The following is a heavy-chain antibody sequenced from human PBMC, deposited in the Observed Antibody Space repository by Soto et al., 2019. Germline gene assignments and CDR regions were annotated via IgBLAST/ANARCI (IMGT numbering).Heavy chain of an antibody. J-gene: IGHJ4*02. CDR2: ISPYNGNT. V-gene: IGHV1-18*01. D-gene: IGHD3-22*01. CDR3: ARVYYYDTSGYYYP. Sequence: ASVKVSCKASGYTFNMYGISWVRQAPGQGLEWMGWISPYNGNTDYAQKFQGRVAMTTDTSTSTVYMELRSLRSDDTAVYYCARVYYYDTSGYYYPWGQGTLVTVSS. CDR1: GYTFNMYG.